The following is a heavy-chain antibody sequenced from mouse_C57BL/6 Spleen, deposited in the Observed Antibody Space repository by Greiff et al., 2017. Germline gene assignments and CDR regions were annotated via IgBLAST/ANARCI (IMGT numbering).Heavy chain of an antibody. CDR1: GYTFTDYY. V-gene: IGHV1-19*01. D-gene: IGHD1-1*01. CDR2: INPYNGGT. CDR3: ESNYGSSLYRSYAMDD. Sequence: VQLQQSGPVLVKPGASVKMSCKASGYTFTDYYMNWVKQSHGKSLEWIGVINPYNGGTSYNQKFKGKATLTVDKSSSTAYMELNSLTSEDSAVYYCESNYGSSLYRSYAMDDWGQGTSVTVSS. J-gene: IGHJ4*01.